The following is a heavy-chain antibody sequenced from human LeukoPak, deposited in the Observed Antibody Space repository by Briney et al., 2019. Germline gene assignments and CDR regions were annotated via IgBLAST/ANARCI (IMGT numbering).Heavy chain of an antibody. CDR3: ARLSSWFDP. J-gene: IGHJ5*02. V-gene: IGHV4-59*08. CDR1: GGSISSYY. Sequence: SETLSLTCTVSGGSISSYYWSWIRQPPGKGLEWIGYIYYSGSTNYNPSLKSRVTISVDTSKNQFSLKLSSVTAADTAVYYCARLSSWFDPWGQGTLVTVSS. CDR2: IYYSGST.